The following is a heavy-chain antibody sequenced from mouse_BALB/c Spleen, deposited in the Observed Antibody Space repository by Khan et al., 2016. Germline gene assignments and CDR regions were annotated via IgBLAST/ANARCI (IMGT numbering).Heavy chain of an antibody. Sequence: QVQLQQSGAELVRPGVSVKISCKGSGYTFTDYAMHWVQQSHAKSLEWIGVISTYYGDASYNQKFKGKATMTVDKSSSTAYMELARLTSEDSAIYYCARLYDGLYYAMDYWGQGTSGTVSS. V-gene: IGHV1S137*01. CDR3: ARLYDGLYYAMDY. D-gene: IGHD2-14*01. CDR2: ISTYYGDA. CDR1: GYTFTDYA. J-gene: IGHJ4*01.